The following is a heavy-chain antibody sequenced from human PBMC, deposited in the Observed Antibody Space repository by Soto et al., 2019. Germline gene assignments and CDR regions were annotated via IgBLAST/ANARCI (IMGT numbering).Heavy chain of an antibody. J-gene: IGHJ4*02. CDR1: GNTFTSYD. CDR3: ARYGKGCCSGGTCVEPYYFDD. D-gene: IGHD2-15*01. V-gene: IGHV1-8*01. CDR2: INPQSGNI. Sequence: ASVKVSCKASGNTFTSYDIKWVRQATGHGLERMGWINPQSGNIGYAQKFQGRNTMTRDTARRTADLEVSRLRSDDSAVYYCARYGKGCCSGGTCVEPYYFDDRDQGALVTVSS.